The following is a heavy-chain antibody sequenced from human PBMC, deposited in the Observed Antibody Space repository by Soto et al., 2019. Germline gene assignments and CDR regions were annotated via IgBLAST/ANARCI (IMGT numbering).Heavy chain of an antibody. J-gene: IGHJ6*02. V-gene: IGHV1-18*01. CDR3: ARDRGLGSSGRRRFYYYGMDV. CDR1: GYTFTSYG. Sequence: GASVKVSCKASGYTFTSYGISWVRQAPGQGLEWMGWISAYNGNTNYAQKLQGRVTMTTDTSTSTAYMELRSLRSDDTAVYYCARDRGLGSSGRRRFYYYGMDVWGQGTTVTVSS. CDR2: ISAYNGNT. D-gene: IGHD6-19*01.